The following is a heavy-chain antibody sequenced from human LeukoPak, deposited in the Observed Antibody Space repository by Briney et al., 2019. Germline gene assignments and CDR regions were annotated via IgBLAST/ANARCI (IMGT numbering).Heavy chain of an antibody. Sequence: SETLSLTCVVSGGSFSGYYWSWVRQPPGKGLEWVGEINHGGRTNYSPSLKSRVTISVDTSKNQFSLNLSSVTAADTAVYYCARGLELGYCSGASCYIWFDPWGQGTLVTVSS. V-gene: IGHV4-34*01. CDR1: GGSFSGYY. D-gene: IGHD2-2*02. CDR2: INHGGRT. J-gene: IGHJ5*02. CDR3: ARGLELGYCSGASCYIWFDP.